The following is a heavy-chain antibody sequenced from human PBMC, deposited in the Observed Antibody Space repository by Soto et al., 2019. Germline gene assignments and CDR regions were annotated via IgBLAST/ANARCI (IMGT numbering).Heavy chain of an antibody. CDR3: EIEVVPAGKADY. J-gene: IGHJ4*02. CDR2: ISVYNGNT. D-gene: IGHD2-2*01. Sequence: QVQLVQSGAEVKKPGASVKVSCKASGDSLTSYGISWVRQAPGQGLEWMGWISVYNGNTNYAQKLQDRVTMTTDTSTSTAYMELRSLRSDDTAVFYCEIEVVPAGKADYWGQGTLVTVSS. CDR1: GDSLTSYG. V-gene: IGHV1-18*04.